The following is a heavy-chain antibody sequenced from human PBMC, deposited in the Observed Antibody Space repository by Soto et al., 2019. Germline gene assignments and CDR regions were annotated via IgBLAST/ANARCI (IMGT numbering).Heavy chain of an antibody. CDR3: AVVDSTGNWFDP. V-gene: IGHV4-39*01. CDR1: GGSISSSDFY. CDR2: MYYSGTT. D-gene: IGHD3-22*01. Sequence: QLQLQESGPGLVKPSETLSLTCTVSGGSISSSDFYWGWLRQPPGKGLDFIGSMYYSGTTYYNPSLKNRITISVDTSKNQFSLKLISVTAADTAVYYCAVVDSTGNWFDPWGQGGLVTVSS. J-gene: IGHJ5*02.